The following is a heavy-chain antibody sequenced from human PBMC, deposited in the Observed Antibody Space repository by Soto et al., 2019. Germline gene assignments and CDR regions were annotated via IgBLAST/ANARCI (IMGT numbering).Heavy chain of an antibody. Sequence: SETLSLTCTVSGGSISSYYWSWIRQPPGKGLEWIGYIYYSGGTNYNPSLKSRVTISVDTSKNQFSLKLSSVTAADTAVYYCARQHCTLGVWYLNWFDPWGQGTQVTVCS. J-gene: IGHJ5*02. CDR1: GGSISSYY. CDR3: ARQHCTLGVWYLNWFDP. V-gene: IGHV4-59*08. D-gene: IGHD2-8*01. CDR2: IYYSGGT.